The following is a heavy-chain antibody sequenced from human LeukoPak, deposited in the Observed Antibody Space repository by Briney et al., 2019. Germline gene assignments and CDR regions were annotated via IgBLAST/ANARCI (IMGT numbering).Heavy chain of an antibody. J-gene: IGHJ6*02. Sequence: SETLSLTCAVYGGSFSGYYWSWILQPPGKGLEWIGEINHSGSTNYNPSLKSRVTISVDTSKNQFSLKLSSVTAADTAVYSCARGYCTSTSYDWRHYYYYYGMDVWGQGTTVTVSS. CDR2: INHSGST. V-gene: IGHV4-34*01. CDR1: GGSFSGYY. D-gene: IGHD2-2*01. CDR3: ARGYCTSTSYDWRHYYYYYGMDV.